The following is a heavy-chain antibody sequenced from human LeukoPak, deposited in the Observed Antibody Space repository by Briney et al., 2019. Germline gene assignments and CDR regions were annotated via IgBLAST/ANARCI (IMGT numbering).Heavy chain of an antibody. D-gene: IGHD3-9*01. CDR2: IYHSGST. CDR1: GYSISSGYY. Sequence: PSETLSLTCTVSGYSISSGYYWGWIRQPPGKGLEWIGSIYHSGSTYYNPSLKSRVTISVDTSKNQFSLKLSSVTAADTAVYYCARFDILTGSFDYWGQGTLVTVSS. V-gene: IGHV4-38-2*02. CDR3: ARFDILTGSFDY. J-gene: IGHJ4*02.